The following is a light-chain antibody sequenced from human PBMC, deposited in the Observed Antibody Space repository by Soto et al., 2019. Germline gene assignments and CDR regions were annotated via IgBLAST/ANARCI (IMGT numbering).Light chain of an antibody. V-gene: IGLV1-40*01. J-gene: IGLJ3*02. CDR3: QSYDSSLTVWV. CDR2: ANT. Sequence: QLVLTQPPSVSGAPGQRVTISCTGSSSNTGAGYDVHWYQQLPGTVPKLLIYANTHRPSGVPDRFSGSKSGTSASLAITGLQAEDEADYYCQSYDSSLTVWVFGGGTKLTVL. CDR1: SSNTGAGYD.